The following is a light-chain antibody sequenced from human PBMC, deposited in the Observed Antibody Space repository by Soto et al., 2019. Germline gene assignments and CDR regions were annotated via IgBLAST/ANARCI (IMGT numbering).Light chain of an antibody. CDR3: HQRSNWHPFT. CDR1: QSVSTY. V-gene: IGKV3-11*01. J-gene: IGKJ3*01. Sequence: EVVLTQSPATLSLSPGERATLSCRASQSVSTYLAWYQQKPGQPPRLLIYGASNRAAGTPARFSGSVSGTDFTLTISSLEPEDFAVYYCHQRSNWHPFTFGPGSKVEIK. CDR2: GAS.